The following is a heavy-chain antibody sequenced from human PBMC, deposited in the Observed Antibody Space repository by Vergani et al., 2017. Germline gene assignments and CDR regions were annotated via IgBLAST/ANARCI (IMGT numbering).Heavy chain of an antibody. Sequence: QLQLQESGPGLVKPSETLSLTCTVSGGSISSSSYYWGWIRQPPGKGLEWIGSIYYSGSTYYNPSLKSRVTISVDTSKNQFSLKLSSVTAADTAVYYCARVPSGRFLEWFPFDYWGQGTLVTVSS. CDR1: GGSISSSSYY. CDR3: ARVPSGRFLEWFPFDY. D-gene: IGHD3-3*01. CDR2: IYYSGST. V-gene: IGHV4-39*07. J-gene: IGHJ4*02.